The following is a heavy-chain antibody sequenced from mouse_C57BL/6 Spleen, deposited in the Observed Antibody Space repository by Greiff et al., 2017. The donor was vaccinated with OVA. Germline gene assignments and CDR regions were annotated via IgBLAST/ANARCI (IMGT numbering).Heavy chain of an antibody. CDR3: ARGGNYDAMDY. CDR2: IDPSDSET. J-gene: IGHJ4*01. V-gene: IGHV1-52*01. CDR1: GYTFTSYW. Sequence: QVQLQQPGAELVRPGSSVKLSCKASGYTFTSYWMHWVKQRPIQGLEWIGNIDPSDSETHYNQKFKDKATLTVDKSSSTAYMQLSSLTSKDSAVYYCARGGNYDAMDYWGQGTSVTVSS. D-gene: IGHD2-1*01.